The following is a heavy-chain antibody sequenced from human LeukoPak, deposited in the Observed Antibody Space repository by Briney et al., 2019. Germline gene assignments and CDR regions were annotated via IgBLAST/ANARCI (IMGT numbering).Heavy chain of an antibody. V-gene: IGHV4-61*02. Sequence: SETLSLTCTVSGGSISSGSYYWSWIRQPAGKGLEWIGRIYTSGSTTYNPSLKSRVTISGDTSENQFSLRLSSVTAADTAVYYCARASYSYDISGWVPFDYWGQGTLVTVSS. D-gene: IGHD3-22*01. CDR1: GGSISSGSYY. CDR3: ARASYSYDISGWVPFDY. J-gene: IGHJ4*02. CDR2: IYTSGST.